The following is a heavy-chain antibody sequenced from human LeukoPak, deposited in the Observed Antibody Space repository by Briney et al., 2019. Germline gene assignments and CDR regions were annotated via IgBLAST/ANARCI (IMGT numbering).Heavy chain of an antibody. Sequence: ASVEVSCKASGYTFTSYYMHWVRQAPGQGLEWMGIINPSGGSTSYAQKFQGRVTMTRDTSTSTVYMELSSLRSEDTAVYYCARGSSGHPPGNGMDVWGQGTTVTVSS. V-gene: IGHV1-46*01. J-gene: IGHJ6*02. CDR3: ARGSSGHPPGNGMDV. CDR2: INPSGGST. CDR1: GYTFTSYY. D-gene: IGHD6-6*01.